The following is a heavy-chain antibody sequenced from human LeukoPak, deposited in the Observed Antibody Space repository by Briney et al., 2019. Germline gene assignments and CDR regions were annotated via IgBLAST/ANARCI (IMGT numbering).Heavy chain of an antibody. CDR3: ARDGWGLWSPDDAFDI. D-gene: IGHD5-18*01. CDR2: ISSSSSYI. V-gene: IGHV3-21*04. CDR1: GFTFSSYS. J-gene: IGHJ3*02. Sequence: GGSLRLSCAASGFTFSSYSMNWVRQAPGKGLEWVSSISSSSSYIYYADSVKGRFTISRDNAKNSLYLQMNSPRAADTAVYYCARDGWGLWSPDDAFDIWGQGTMVTVSS.